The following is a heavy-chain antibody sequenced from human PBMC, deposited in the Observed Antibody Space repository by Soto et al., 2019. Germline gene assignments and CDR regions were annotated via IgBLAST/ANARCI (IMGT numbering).Heavy chain of an antibody. J-gene: IGHJ6*01. CDR3: ARDLLSGRYGMDV. V-gene: IGHV4-59*01. D-gene: IGHD1-26*01. Sequence: QVQLQESGAGLVKPSETLSLTCTVSGRSINSDYWSWIRQPPEKGLERIGYVRNSGSTNYNPSLKSRVTISVDTSKNQFSLKLSSVTAADTGVYYCARDLLSGRYGMDVW. CDR1: GRSINSDY. CDR2: VRNSGST.